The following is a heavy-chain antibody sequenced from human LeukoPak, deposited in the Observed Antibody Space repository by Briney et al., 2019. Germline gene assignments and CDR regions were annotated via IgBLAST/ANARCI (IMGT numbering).Heavy chain of an antibody. V-gene: IGHV4-38-2*01. J-gene: IGHJ3*02. CDR1: GYSISSGYY. Sequence: SETLSLTCAVSGYSISSGYYWGWIRQPPGRGLGWIGSIYESGSTYYNPSLKSRVTISVDTSKNQFSLKLSSVTAADTAVYYCAAEYYDILTGYYRVRAFDIWGQGTMVTVSS. D-gene: IGHD3-9*01. CDR2: IYESGST. CDR3: AAEYYDILTGYYRVRAFDI.